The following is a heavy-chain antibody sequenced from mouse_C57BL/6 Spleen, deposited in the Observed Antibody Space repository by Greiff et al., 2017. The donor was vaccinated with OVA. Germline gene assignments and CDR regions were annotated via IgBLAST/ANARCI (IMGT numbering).Heavy chain of an antibody. CDR3: ATAAQAPWYFDV. V-gene: IGHV1-7*01. Sequence: QVQLQQSGAELVKPGASVKLSCTASGFTINSYWMHWVKQRPGQGLEWIGYINPSGGYTKYNPKFQDKATLTADKSSSTAYMQLSSLTYEDSAVYYCATAAQAPWYFDVWGTGTTVTVSS. CDR2: INPSGGYT. J-gene: IGHJ1*03. CDR1: GFTINSYW. D-gene: IGHD3-2*02.